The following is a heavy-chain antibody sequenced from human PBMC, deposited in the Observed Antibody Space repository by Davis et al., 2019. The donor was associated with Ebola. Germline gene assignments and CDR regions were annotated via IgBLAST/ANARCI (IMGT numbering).Heavy chain of an antibody. V-gene: IGHV3-7*01. Sequence: GGSLRLSCAASGFTFSSYWMSWVRQAPGKGLEWVANIKQDGSEKYYVDSVKGRFTISRDNAKNSLYLQMNSLRAKDTAVYYCARDQADIVVVVAATNWFDPWGQGTLVTVSS. J-gene: IGHJ5*02. D-gene: IGHD2-15*01. CDR3: ARDQADIVVVVAATNWFDP. CDR1: GFTFSSYW. CDR2: IKQDGSEK.